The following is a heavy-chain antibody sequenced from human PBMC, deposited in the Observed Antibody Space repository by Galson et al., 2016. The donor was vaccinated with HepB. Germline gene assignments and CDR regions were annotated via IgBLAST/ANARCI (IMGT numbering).Heavy chain of an antibody. J-gene: IGHJ5*02. Sequence: SVKVSCKASGYSFTGYYMHWVRQAPGQGLEWMGWINPHSGSTSYAQKFQGRVTMTRDTSISTTYMELIRLTSDDTAVYYWEREWGQRGRDWFDPWGQGTLVTVSS. CDR2: INPHSGST. D-gene: IGHD3-16*01. CDR1: GYSFTGYY. V-gene: IGHV1-2*02. CDR3: EREWGQRGRDWFDP.